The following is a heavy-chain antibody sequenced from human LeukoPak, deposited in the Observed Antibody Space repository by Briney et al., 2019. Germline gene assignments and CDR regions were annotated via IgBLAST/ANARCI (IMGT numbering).Heavy chain of an antibody. D-gene: IGHD3-3*01. Sequence: GESLQISCKGSGYSFTSYWIGWVRQMPGKGLEWMGIIYPGDSDTRYSPSFQGQVTISADKSISTAYLQWSSLKASDTAMYYCARLSVTIFGAPNYYYYYMDVWGKGTTVTVSS. V-gene: IGHV5-51*01. J-gene: IGHJ6*03. CDR3: ARLSVTIFGAPNYYYYYMDV. CDR1: GYSFTSYW. CDR2: IYPGDSDT.